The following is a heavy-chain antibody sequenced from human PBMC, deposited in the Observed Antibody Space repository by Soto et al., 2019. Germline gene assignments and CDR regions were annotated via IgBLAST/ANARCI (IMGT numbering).Heavy chain of an antibody. Sequence: QVQLVQSGAEVKKPGSSVKVSCKASGGTFSSYAISWVRQAPGQGLEWMGGIIPIFGTANYAPKFQGRVTITADESTSTADMELSSLISEDTAVYYCARKLSDFLSGQLLYYYYGMDVRGQGTTVTVSS. CDR2: IIPIFGTA. V-gene: IGHV1-69*12. J-gene: IGHJ6*02. CDR3: ARKLSDFLSGQLLYYYYGMDV. CDR1: GGTFSSYA. D-gene: IGHD3-3*01.